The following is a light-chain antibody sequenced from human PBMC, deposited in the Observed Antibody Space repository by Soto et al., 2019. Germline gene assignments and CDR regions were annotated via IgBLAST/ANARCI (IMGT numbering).Light chain of an antibody. CDR3: SSYTSSSTYV. CDR1: NSDVGGYNF. V-gene: IGLV2-14*03. J-gene: IGLJ1*01. Sequence: QSALAQPASVSGSAGQSITISCTGTNSDVGGYNFISWYQQHPGKAPKLLIYDLTYRSSGVSYRFSGSKSGNTASLTISGLQAEDEADYYCSSYTSSSTYVFGTGTKLTVL. CDR2: DLT.